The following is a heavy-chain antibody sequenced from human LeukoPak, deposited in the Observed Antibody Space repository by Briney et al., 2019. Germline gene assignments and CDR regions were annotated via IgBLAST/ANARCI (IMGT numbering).Heavy chain of an antibody. D-gene: IGHD1-26*01. CDR1: GGSITSYY. Sequence: SETLSLTCTVSGGSITSYYWSWIRQSPGKGLEWIGYIYYNGTTNYNPSLKSRVTMSVDTSKNQFSLKLTSVTASDTALYYCSRQWELIPWPHVDYWGQGTPATVSS. V-gene: IGHV4-59*08. CDR2: IYYNGTT. CDR3: SRQWELIPWPHVDY. J-gene: IGHJ4*02.